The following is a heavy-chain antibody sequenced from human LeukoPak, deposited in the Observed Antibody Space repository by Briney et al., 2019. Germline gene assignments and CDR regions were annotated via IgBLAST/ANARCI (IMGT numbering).Heavy chain of an antibody. D-gene: IGHD1-26*01. CDR2: IYYSGST. CDR1: GGSISSYY. V-gene: IGHV4-59*01. CDR3: ARWRGSYGGNYFDY. J-gene: IGHJ4*02. Sequence: SETLSLTCTVSGGSISSYYWSWIRQPPGKGLEWIGYIYYSGSTNYNPSLKSRVTISVDTPKNQFSLKLSSVTAADTAVYYCARWRGSYGGNYFDYWGQGTLVTVSS.